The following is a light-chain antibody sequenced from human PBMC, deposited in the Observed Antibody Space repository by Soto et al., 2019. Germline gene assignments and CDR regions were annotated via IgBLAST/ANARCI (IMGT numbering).Light chain of an antibody. V-gene: IGLV2-14*01. J-gene: IGLJ1*01. CDR1: SSDVGGYNY. CDR2: EVS. CDR3: SSYTSSSTLED. Sequence: QSALTQPASVSGSPGQSITISCTGTSSDVGGYNYVSWYQQHPGKAPKLMIYEVSNRPSGVSNRFSGSKSGNTASLTISGLQAEDEADYYCSSYTSSSTLEDLGTGKKVTDL.